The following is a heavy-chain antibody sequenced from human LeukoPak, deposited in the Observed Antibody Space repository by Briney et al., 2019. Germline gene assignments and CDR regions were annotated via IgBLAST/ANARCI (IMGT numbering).Heavy chain of an antibody. D-gene: IGHD2-15*01. CDR2: ISSSSSYT. J-gene: IGHJ3*02. CDR1: GFTFSDY. V-gene: IGHV3-11*05. Sequence: GGSLRLSCAASGFTFSDYMSWIRQAPGKGLEWVSYISSSSSYTSYADSVKGRFTISRDNAKNSLYLQMNSLRAEDTAVYYCARGQRVVAATPYAFDIWGQGTMVTVSS. CDR3: ARGQRVVAATPYAFDI.